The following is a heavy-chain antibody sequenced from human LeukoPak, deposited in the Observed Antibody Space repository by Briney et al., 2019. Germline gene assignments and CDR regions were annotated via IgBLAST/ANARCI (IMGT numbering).Heavy chain of an antibody. D-gene: IGHD4-23*01. V-gene: IGHV4-4*07. CDR2: ISTRGST. J-gene: IGHJ4*02. CDR3: ARGDYGGNIFEY. CDR1: GDAMSDDF. Sequence: SETLSLTCSVSGDAMSDDFWSWIRLPAGKGLEWIGRISTRGSTNYTPSLKSRVTMSVDTSKKHFFLRLNSVTAADTAVYYCARGDYGGNIFEYWGQGILVTVSS.